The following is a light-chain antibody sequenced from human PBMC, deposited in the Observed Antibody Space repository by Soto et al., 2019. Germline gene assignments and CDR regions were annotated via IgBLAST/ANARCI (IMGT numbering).Light chain of an antibody. CDR1: QSISSY. J-gene: IGKJ3*01. CDR2: AAS. CDR3: QQSYSTPFT. Sequence: DLQMTQSPSSLSASVGDRVTITCRARQSISSYLNWYQQKPGKAPKLLIYAASSLQSGVPSRFSGSGSGTDFTLTISSLQPEDFATYYCQQSYSTPFTFGPGTKVDIK. V-gene: IGKV1-39*01.